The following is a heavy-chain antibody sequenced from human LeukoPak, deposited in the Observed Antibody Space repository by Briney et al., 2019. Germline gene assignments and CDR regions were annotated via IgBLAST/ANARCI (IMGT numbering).Heavy chain of an antibody. CDR2: ISGSGGST. Sequence: GGSLRLSCAASGFAFSSYAMSWVRQAPGKGLAWVSAISGSGGSTYYADSLKGRFTISRDNSKNTLYLQMNSLRAEDTAVYYCAKRAVGPFDYWGQGTLVTVSS. CDR3: AKRAVGPFDY. CDR1: GFAFSSYA. J-gene: IGHJ4*02. V-gene: IGHV3-23*01. D-gene: IGHD4-23*01.